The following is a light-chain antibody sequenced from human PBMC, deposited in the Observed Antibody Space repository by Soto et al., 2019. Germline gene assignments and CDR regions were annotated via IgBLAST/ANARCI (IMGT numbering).Light chain of an antibody. CDR2: EVS. J-gene: IGLJ1*01. CDR1: SSDVRGYNS. V-gene: IGLV2-14*01. Sequence: QSVLPQPASVSGSPGQSITISCTGTSSDVRGYNSVSWYQQHPGKAPKLIIYEVSNRPSGVSNRFSGYKSGNTASLTISGLQAEDAADYYCRSYTSSSLYVFGTGTKVTVL. CDR3: RSYTSSSLYV.